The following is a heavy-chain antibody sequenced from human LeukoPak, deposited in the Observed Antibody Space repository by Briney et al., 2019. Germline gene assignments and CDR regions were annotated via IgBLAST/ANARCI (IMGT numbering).Heavy chain of an antibody. V-gene: IGHV1-18*01. CDR1: GYTFTSYG. Sequence: ASVKVSCKASGYTFTSYGIIWVRQAPGQGREWMGWISAYNGNTNYTQKLQRRDTMTTDTSTSTAYLEMRSLRSDDTAVYYCVRDSIAVAGADYWGQGTLVTVSS. CDR2: ISAYNGNT. CDR3: VRDSIAVAGADY. D-gene: IGHD6-19*01. J-gene: IGHJ4*02.